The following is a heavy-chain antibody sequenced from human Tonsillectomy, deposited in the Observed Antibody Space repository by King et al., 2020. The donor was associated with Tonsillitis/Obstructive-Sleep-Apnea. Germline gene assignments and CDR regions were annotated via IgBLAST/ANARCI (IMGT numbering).Heavy chain of an antibody. CDR1: GFTFSSFW. Sequence: VQLVESGGGLVQPGGSLRLSCAASGFTFSSFWMSWVRQAPGKVLEWLANRKQDGREKYYVESVKGRFTISRDNAKNSLYLQMNSLRAEDTAVYYCARDLVRWGEARPPDYWGQGTLVTVSS. V-gene: IGHV3-7*04. CDR2: RKQDGREK. D-gene: IGHD3-10*01. CDR3: ARDLVRWGEARPPDY. J-gene: IGHJ4*02.